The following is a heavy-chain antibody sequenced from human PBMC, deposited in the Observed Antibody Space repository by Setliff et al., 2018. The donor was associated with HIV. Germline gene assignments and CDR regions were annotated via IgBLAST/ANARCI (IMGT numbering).Heavy chain of an antibody. CDR2: ISAYYRNT. CDR3: ARDVTRGQICRWASRPLSSYYMDV. V-gene: IGHV1-18*01. D-gene: IGHD3-16*01. Sequence: ASVKVSCKASGYTFTDYGISWVRQAPGQGLEWMGWISAYYRNTNYAQKFQGRVSMTTEISTNTAYMELRSLTSDDTAVYYCARDVTRGQICRWASRPLSSYYMDVWANGTTVTVSS. CDR1: GYTFTDYG. J-gene: IGHJ6*03.